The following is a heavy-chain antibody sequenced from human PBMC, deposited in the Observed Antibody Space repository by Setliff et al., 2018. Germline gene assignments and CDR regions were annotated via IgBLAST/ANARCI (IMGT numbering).Heavy chain of an antibody. J-gene: IGHJ4*02. CDR2: TIPIFGTT. CDR3: ARAPLESGYYYGQGHYFDN. V-gene: IGHV1-69*05. D-gene: IGHD5-18*01. Sequence: SVKVSCKASGGTFSSYGISWVRQAPGQGLEWMGGTIPIFGTTDYAQKFRGRVTIITDESTTTVYLELSSLRSEDTALYYCARAPLESGYYYGQGHYFDNWGQGTLVTVSS. CDR1: GGTFSSYG.